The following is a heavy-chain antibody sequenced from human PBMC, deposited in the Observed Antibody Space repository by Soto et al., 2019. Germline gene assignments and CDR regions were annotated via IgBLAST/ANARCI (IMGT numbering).Heavy chain of an antibody. CDR1: GFIFSSDC. Sequence: EVQLVESGGGLVQPGGSLRLSCAASGFIFSSDCMHWVRQAPGGGLVWVSRINNEGSGTTYADSVKGRFTISRDNSKETLYLQVNSLRAEDTAVYYWASDRPGEPYYFDFWGQGILVTVSS. CDR2: INNEGSGT. CDR3: ASDRPGEPYYFDF. V-gene: IGHV3-74*01. J-gene: IGHJ4*02. D-gene: IGHD7-27*01.